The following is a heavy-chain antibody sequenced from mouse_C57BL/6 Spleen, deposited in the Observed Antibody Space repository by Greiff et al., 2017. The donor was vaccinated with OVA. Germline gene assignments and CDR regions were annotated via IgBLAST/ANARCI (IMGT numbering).Heavy chain of an antibody. CDR3: ARHYYGSSQYAMDY. V-gene: IGHV1-69*01. CDR2: IDPSDSYT. Sequence: VQLQQPGAELVMPGASVKLSCKASGYTFTSYWMHWVKQRPGLGLEWIGEIDPSDSYTNYNQKFKGKSTLTVDKSSSTAYMQLSSLTSEDSAVYYCARHYYGSSQYAMDYWGQGTSVTVSS. J-gene: IGHJ4*01. CDR1: GYTFTSYW. D-gene: IGHD1-1*01.